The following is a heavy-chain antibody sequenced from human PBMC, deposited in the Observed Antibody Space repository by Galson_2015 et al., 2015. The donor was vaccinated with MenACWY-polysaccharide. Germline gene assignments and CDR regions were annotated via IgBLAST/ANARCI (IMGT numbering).Heavy chain of an antibody. D-gene: IGHD5-12*01. J-gene: IGHJ4*02. CDR2: IKPDGSEK. CDR3: ARGGKWLDS. Sequence: SLRLSCAASRFTFSSYWMTWVRQAPGKGLEWVANIKPDGSEKNYVDSVKGRFTITRDNAKYSLYLQMNSLRAEDTAVYYCARGGKWLDSWGQGTLVTISS. CDR1: RFTFSSYW. V-gene: IGHV3-7*04.